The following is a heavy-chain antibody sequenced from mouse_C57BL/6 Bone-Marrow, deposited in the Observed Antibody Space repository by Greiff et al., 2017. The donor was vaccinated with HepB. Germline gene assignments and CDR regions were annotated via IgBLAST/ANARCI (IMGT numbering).Heavy chain of an antibody. V-gene: IGHV1-69*01. Sequence: VQLQQPGAELVMPGASVKLSCKASGYTFTSYWMHWVKQRPGQGLEWIGEIDPSDSYTNYNQKFKGKSTLTVDKSSSTAYMQLSSLTSEDSAVYYCARDLDGNYVYYAMDYWGQGTSVTVSS. D-gene: IGHD2-1*01. J-gene: IGHJ4*01. CDR3: ARDLDGNYVYYAMDY. CDR2: IDPSDSYT. CDR1: GYTFTSYW.